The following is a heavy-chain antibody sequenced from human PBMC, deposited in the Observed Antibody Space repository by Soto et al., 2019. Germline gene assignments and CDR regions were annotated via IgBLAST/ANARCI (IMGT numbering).Heavy chain of an antibody. D-gene: IGHD3-16*01. CDR1: GYSFTKYW. Sequence: EVQLVQSGAEVKKPGESLRISCKGSGYSFTKYWISWVRQMPGKGLEWRGRIDPSDSYINYSPSFQGHVTISADKSINTAYLQWSSLRASDTAIYYCARHYICRGGDCYYYGMDVWGQGTTVTVSS. CDR2: IDPSDSYI. J-gene: IGHJ6*02. V-gene: IGHV5-10-1*03. CDR3: ARHYICRGGDCYYYGMDV.